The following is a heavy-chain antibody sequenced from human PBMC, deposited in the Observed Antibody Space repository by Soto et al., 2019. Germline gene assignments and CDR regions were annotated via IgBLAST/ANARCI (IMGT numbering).Heavy chain of an antibody. V-gene: IGHV5-51*01. CDR2: IDPGDSDT. CDR3: ARSDTIFGVAHYYYGMDV. D-gene: IGHD3-3*01. J-gene: IGHJ6*02. CDR1: GYSFTSYW. Sequence: GESLKISCKGSGYSFTSYWISWVRQMPGKGLEWMGRIDPGDSDTRYSPSFQGQVTISADKSISTAYLQWSSLKASDTAMYYCARSDTIFGVAHYYYGMDVWGQGTTVTVSS.